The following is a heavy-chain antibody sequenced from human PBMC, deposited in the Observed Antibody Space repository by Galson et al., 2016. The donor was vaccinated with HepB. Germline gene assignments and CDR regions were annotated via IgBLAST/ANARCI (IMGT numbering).Heavy chain of an antibody. CDR2: ISGSGGST. D-gene: IGHD3-10*01. V-gene: IGHV3-23*01. Sequence: SLRLSCAASGFTFSSYAMNWVRQAPGKGLDWVSTISGSGGSTYYADSVKGRFTISRDNSKNTLYLQMNSLRAEDTAVYYCAKDLSVPAYSGSGSYWGQGTLVTVSS. CDR3: AKDLSVPAYSGSGSY. J-gene: IGHJ4*02. CDR1: GFTFSSYA.